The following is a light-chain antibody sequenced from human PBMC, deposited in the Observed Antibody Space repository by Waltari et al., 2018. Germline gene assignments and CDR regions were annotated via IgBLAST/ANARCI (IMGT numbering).Light chain of an antibody. J-gene: IGKJ4*01. CDR2: DAS. V-gene: IGKV3-11*01. CDR3: QQRSNWPPLLT. Sequence: EIVLTQSPATLSLSPGERATLSCRASQSVSSYLAWYQQKPGQAPRLLIYDASNRATGIPARFSGSGSGTDFILTISSLEPEDFAVYYCQQRSNWPPLLTFGGGTKVEIK. CDR1: QSVSSY.